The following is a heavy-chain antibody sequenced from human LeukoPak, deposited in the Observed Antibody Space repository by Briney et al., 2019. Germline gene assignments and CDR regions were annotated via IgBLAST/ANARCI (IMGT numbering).Heavy chain of an antibody. J-gene: IGHJ4*02. Sequence: PGRSLRLSCAASGFTFSSYAMHWVRQAPGKGLKWVAVISYDGSNKYYADSVKGRFTISRDNSKNTLYLQMNSLRAEDTAVYYCARFLSMVYAPYYFDYWGQGTLVTVSS. V-gene: IGHV3-30-3*01. CDR1: GFTFSSYA. CDR2: ISYDGSNK. CDR3: ARFLSMVYAPYYFDY. D-gene: IGHD2-8*01.